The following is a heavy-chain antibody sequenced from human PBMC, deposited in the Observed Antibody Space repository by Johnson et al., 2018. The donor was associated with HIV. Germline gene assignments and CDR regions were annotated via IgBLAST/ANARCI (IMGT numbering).Heavy chain of an antibody. CDR3: AKGDRYNWNYVSCFGI. D-gene: IGHD1-7*01. CDR1: GFTFSSYG. Sequence: QVQLVESGGGVVQPGRSLRLSCAASGFTFSSYGMHWVRQAPGKGLEWVAVIWSDGSNKHYADSVKGLFTISRDNSKNTLYLQMTSLRAEDTAVYYCAKGDRYNWNYVSCFGIWGQGTMGTVSS. CDR2: IWSDGSNK. J-gene: IGHJ3*02. V-gene: IGHV3-30*18.